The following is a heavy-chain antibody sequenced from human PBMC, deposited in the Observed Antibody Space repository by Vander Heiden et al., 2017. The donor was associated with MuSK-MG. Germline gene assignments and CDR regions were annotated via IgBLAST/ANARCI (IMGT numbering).Heavy chain of an antibody. CDR3: ASNPAQYQRNGLRYYYYYMDV. CDR1: GFTFSSYA. V-gene: IGHV3-23*01. J-gene: IGHJ6*03. Sequence: EVQLLASGGGLVQPGGSLRLSWEASGFTFSSYAMSWVRQAPGKGLEWVSAISGSGVSTYYADAVKGRCTISRDNSKNTLYLQMNSLRAEDTAVYYCASNPAQYQRNGLRYYYYYMDVWGKGTTVTVSS. D-gene: IGHD2-2*01. CDR2: ISGSGVST.